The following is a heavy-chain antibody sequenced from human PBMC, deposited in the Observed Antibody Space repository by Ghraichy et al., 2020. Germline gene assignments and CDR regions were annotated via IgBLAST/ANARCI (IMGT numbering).Heavy chain of an antibody. D-gene: IGHD1-7*01. Sequence: SETLSLTCAVSGGSISSSNWWSWVRQPPGKGLEWIGEIYHSGSTNYNPSLKSRVTISVDKSKNQFSLKLSSVTAADTAVYYCARTGTRFLGAFDIWGQGTMVTVSS. CDR2: IYHSGST. CDR1: GGSISSSNW. CDR3: ARTGTRFLGAFDI. V-gene: IGHV4-4*02. J-gene: IGHJ3*02.